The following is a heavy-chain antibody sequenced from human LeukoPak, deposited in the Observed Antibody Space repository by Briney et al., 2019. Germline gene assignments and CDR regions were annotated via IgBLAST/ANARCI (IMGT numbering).Heavy chain of an antibody. CDR1: GFTFTRNS. CDR3: ARDNKHYDFWSGYSPRYGMDV. J-gene: IGHJ6*02. D-gene: IGHD3-3*01. CDR2: ISSSSSYI. Sequence: GGSLRLSCAASGFTFTRNSMNWVRQAPGKGLEWVSSISSSSSYIYYADSVKGRFTISRDNAKNSLYLQMNSLRAEDTAVYYCARDNKHYDFWSGYSPRYGMDVWGQGTTVTVSS. V-gene: IGHV3-21*01.